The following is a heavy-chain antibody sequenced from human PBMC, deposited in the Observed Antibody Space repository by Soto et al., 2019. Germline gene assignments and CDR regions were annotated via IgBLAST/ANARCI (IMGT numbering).Heavy chain of an antibody. V-gene: IGHV3-30*18. D-gene: IGHD3-22*01. CDR3: AKGKEVVVRMGDY. CDR2: ISYDGSNK. CDR1: GFTFSSYG. Sequence: GGSLRLSCAASGFTFSSYGMHWVRQAPGKGLEWVAVISYDGSNKYYADSVKGRFTISRDNSKNTLYLQMNSLRAEDTAVYYCAKGKEVVVRMGDYWGQGTLVTVSS. J-gene: IGHJ4*02.